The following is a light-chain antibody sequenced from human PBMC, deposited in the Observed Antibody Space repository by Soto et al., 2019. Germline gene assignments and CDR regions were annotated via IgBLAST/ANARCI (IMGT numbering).Light chain of an antibody. CDR1: QSIRSER. Sequence: ENVLMQSPGTLSLSPGERATLSCRASQSIRSERLAWYQQKPGQAPRLVIFDASNRASGMPERFSGSGSGTDFTLTIARLEPEDFAVYYCQEYDGAPITFGLGTRLEIK. CDR2: DAS. V-gene: IGKV3-20*01. CDR3: QEYDGAPIT. J-gene: IGKJ5*01.